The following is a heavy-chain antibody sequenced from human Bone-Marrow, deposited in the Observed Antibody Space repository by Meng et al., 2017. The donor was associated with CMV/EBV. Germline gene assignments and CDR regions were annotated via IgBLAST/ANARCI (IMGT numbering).Heavy chain of an antibody. CDR3: VRDVAN. CDR1: GFTFSSYG. CDR2: IRYDGSNK. D-gene: IGHD2-21*01. Sequence: GESLKISCAASGFTFSSYGMHWVRQAPGKGLEWVAFIRYDGSNKYYADSVKGRFTISRDNSKNTLYLQMNSLRAEDTAVYYCVRDVANWGQGTLVTVSS. V-gene: IGHV3-30*02. J-gene: IGHJ4*02.